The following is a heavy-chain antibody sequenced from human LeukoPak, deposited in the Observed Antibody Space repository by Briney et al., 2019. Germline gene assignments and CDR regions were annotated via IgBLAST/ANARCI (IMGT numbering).Heavy chain of an antibody. CDR1: GFTFSSYS. D-gene: IGHD3-22*01. CDR3: ARDLRYYDSSGYRFDY. CDR2: ISSSSSTI. J-gene: IGHJ4*02. Sequence: GGSLRLSCAASGFTFSSYSMNWVRQAPGKGLEWVLYISSSSSTIYYADSVKGRFTISRDNAKNSLYLQMNSLRDKDTAVYYCARDLRYYDSSGYRFDYWGQGTLVTVSS. V-gene: IGHV3-48*02.